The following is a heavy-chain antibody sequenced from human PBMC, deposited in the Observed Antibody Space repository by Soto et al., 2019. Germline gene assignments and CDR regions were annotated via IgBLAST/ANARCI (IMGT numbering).Heavy chain of an antibody. Sequence: PSETLSLTCTVSGGSISSYYWSWIRQPTGKGLEWIGYIYYSGSTNYNPSLKSRVTISVDTSKNQFSLKLSSVTAADTAVYYCEKNAAAGTGWFDPWGQGPLVTVSS. CDR3: EKNAAAGTGWFDP. J-gene: IGHJ5*02. CDR2: IYYSGST. D-gene: IGHD6-13*01. V-gene: IGHV4-59*01. CDR1: GGSISSYY.